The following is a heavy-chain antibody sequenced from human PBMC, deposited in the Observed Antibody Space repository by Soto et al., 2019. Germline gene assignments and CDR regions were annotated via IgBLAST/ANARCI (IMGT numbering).Heavy chain of an antibody. J-gene: IGHJ6*02. Sequence: GGPLTLSWAASGCTFSSYAMSWVRQAPGKGLEWVSAIGGSGGSTYYADSVKGRFTISRDNSKNTLYLQMNSLRAEDTAVYYCAKEHYGDYARYGMDVWGQGTTVTVSS. CDR3: AKEHYGDYARYGMDV. D-gene: IGHD4-17*01. CDR2: IGGSGGST. CDR1: GCTFSSYA. V-gene: IGHV3-23*01.